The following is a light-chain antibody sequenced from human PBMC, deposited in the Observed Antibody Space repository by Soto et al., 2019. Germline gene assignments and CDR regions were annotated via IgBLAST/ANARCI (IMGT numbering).Light chain of an antibody. Sequence: EIVLTQSPGTLSLSAGEGATISCRASQSVSTNFFAWYQQKPGQAPRLLIYGASTRATGIPDRFSGSGSGTDFTLTISRLEPEDFAVYYCQQYGRTSWTFGQGTKVDIK. V-gene: IGKV3-20*01. CDR2: GAS. J-gene: IGKJ1*01. CDR1: QSVSTNF. CDR3: QQYGRTSWT.